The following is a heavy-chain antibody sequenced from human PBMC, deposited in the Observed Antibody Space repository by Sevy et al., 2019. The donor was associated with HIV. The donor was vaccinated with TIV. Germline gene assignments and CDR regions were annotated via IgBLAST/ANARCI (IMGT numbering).Heavy chain of an antibody. V-gene: IGHV3-15*01. CDR2: IKSKTDGGTT. Sequence: GGSLRLSCAASGFTFSNAWMSWVRQAPGKGLEWVGRIKSKTDGGTTDYAAPVKGRFTNSRDDSKNRLYLQMNSVNTEDTAVYYCTGGAEADCEYVWGSLDAFDIWGQGKMVTVSS. J-gene: IGHJ3*02. D-gene: IGHD3-16*01. CDR3: TGGAEADCEYVWGSLDAFDI. CDR1: GFTFSNAW.